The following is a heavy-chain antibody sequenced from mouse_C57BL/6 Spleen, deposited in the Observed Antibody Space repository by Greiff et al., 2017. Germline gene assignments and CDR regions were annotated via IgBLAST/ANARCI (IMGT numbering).Heavy chain of an antibody. CDR1: GFNIKDDY. D-gene: IGHD3-3*01. Sequence: VQLQQSGAELVRPGASVKLSCTASGFNIKDDYMHWVKQRPEQGLEWIGWIDPENGDTEYASKFQGKATITADTSSNTAYLQLSSLTSEDTAVYYCTTGDRAYYFDYWGQGTTLTVSS. J-gene: IGHJ2*01. CDR3: TTGDRAYYFDY. V-gene: IGHV14-4*01. CDR2: IDPENGDT.